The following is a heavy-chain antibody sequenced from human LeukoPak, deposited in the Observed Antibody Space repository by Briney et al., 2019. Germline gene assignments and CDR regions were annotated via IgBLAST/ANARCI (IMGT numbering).Heavy chain of an antibody. CDR1: GGSISSSSYY. J-gene: IGHJ5*02. D-gene: IGHD3-10*01. V-gene: IGHV3-23*01. CDR2: ISDSGDNT. Sequence: ETLSLTCTVSGGSISSSSYYWGWIRQPPGKGLEWVSTISDSGDNTYYADSVKGRFTISRDNSKNTLYLQMNSLRAEDTAVYYCARGLITIGPWGQGTLVTVSS. CDR3: ARGLITIGP.